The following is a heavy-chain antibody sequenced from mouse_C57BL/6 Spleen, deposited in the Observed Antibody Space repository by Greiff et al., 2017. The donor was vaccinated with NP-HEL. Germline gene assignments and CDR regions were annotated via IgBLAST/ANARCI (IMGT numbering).Heavy chain of an antibody. Sequence: VQLKESGPELVKPGASVKISCKASGYSFTGYYMNWVKQSPEKSLEWIGEINPSTGGTTYNQKFKAKATLTVDKSSSTAYMQLKSLTSEDSAVYYCARGGDVLFDYWGQGTTLTVSS. CDR1: GYSFTGYY. D-gene: IGHD3-3*01. V-gene: IGHV1-42*01. CDR2: INPSTGGT. J-gene: IGHJ2*01. CDR3: ARGGDVLFDY.